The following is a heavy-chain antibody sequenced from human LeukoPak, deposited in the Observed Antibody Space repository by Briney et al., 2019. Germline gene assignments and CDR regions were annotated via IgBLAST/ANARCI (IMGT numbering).Heavy chain of an antibody. CDR2: ISPTGSTT. V-gene: IGHV3-74*01. CDR1: GFSFSGHW. CDR3: ARVGLRWPYDAFDI. Sequence: PGGSLRLSCTASGFSFSGHWMHWARQLPGKGLVWVSRISPTGSTTSYADSVKGRFTISRDNAKNSLYLQMNSLRAEDAAVYYCARVGLRWPYDAFDIWGQGTMVTVSS. J-gene: IGHJ3*02. D-gene: IGHD4-23*01.